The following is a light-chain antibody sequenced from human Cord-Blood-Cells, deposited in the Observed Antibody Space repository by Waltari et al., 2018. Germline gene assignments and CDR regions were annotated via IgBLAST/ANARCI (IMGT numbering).Light chain of an antibody. V-gene: IGKV1-39*01. CDR2: AAS. CDR1: QSISSY. CDR3: QQSYSTPYT. Sequence: DIQMTQSPSSLSASVGDRVTITCRASQSISSYLNWYQQKPGKAPKPLIYAASSLQSGVPSRFSGSGSGTDFTLTISSLQPEDFATYYCQQSYSTPYTFGQGTMLEIK. J-gene: IGKJ2*01.